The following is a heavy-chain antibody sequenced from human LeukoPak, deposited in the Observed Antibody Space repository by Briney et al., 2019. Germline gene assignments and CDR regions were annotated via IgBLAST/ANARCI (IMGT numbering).Heavy chain of an antibody. CDR3: ARDRSSSYTRDWFDP. CDR2: VYESESI. V-gene: IGHV4-4*07. J-gene: IGHJ5*02. CDR1: GVSINGYY. D-gene: IGHD2-2*01. Sequence: SETLSRTCTVSGVSINGYYWSWIRQPAGKGLEWIGRVYESESINYNPSLKSRVTMSIDTSKNQFYLKLNSVTAADTAVYYCARDRSSSYTRDWFDPWGQGALVTVSS.